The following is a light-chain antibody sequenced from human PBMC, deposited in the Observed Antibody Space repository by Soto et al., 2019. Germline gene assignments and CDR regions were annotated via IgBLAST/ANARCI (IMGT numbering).Light chain of an antibody. CDR3: QQYKSDWT. V-gene: IGKV1-5*03. Sequence: DIQMTQSPSTLSASVGDRVTITCRASQSISKWLAWYQQRPGSAPKVLIYKASNLATGVPSRFSGFGSGTEFTRTISALQPDDFAIYFCQQYKSDWTFGQGTKVEI. CDR2: KAS. J-gene: IGKJ1*01. CDR1: QSISKW.